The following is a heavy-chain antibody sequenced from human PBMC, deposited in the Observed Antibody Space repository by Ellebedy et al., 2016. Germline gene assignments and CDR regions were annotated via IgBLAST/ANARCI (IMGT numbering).Heavy chain of an antibody. Sequence: GGSLRLXXAASGFTFSSYAMSWVRQAPGKGLEWVSTISANSDITRYADSVKGRFTISRDNSRNILYLHMNSLRVDDTAKYYCREGHYSDVWGQGTLVTVSS. CDR2: ISANSDIT. CDR1: GFTFSSYA. J-gene: IGHJ1*01. V-gene: IGHV3-23*01. D-gene: IGHD2-15*01. CDR3: REGHYSDV.